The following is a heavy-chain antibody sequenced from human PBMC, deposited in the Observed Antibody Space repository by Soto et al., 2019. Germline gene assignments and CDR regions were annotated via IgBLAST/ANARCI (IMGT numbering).Heavy chain of an antibody. CDR1: GGTFSSYA. V-gene: IGHV1-69*01. CDR3: ARTIVGKGMDV. J-gene: IGHJ6*02. D-gene: IGHD3-3*01. Sequence: QVQLVQSGAGVKKPGPSVKVSCKSSGGTFSSYAISGVGKAPGQGFEWRGGFIPIFGTANYAQKFQGRVTITADESTSTAYMELSSLRSEDTAVYYCARTIVGKGMDVWGQGTTVTVSS. CDR2: FIPIFGTA.